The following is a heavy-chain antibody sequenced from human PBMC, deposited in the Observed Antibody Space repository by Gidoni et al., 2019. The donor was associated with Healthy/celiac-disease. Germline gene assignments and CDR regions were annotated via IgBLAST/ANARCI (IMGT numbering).Heavy chain of an antibody. CDR1: GFTFSSYS. CDR3: ARASYYYDSSGYFGGSQYYYYGMDV. Sequence: EVQLLESGGGLVKLGGSLRPSRAASGFTFSSYSMNWVRRGPGKGLAWVSYISSSSSTIYYADSVKGQFTISRDNAKNSLYLQMNSLRDEDTAVYYCARASYYYDSSGYFGGSQYYYYGMDVWGQGTTVTVSS. CDR2: ISSSSSTI. V-gene: IGHV3-48*02. D-gene: IGHD3-22*01. J-gene: IGHJ6*02.